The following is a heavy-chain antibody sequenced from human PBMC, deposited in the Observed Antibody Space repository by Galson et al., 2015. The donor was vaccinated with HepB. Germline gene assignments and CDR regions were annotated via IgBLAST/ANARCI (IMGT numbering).Heavy chain of an antibody. CDR3: ARGGSSLYYYYYGMDV. Sequence: SLRLSCAASGFTFSSYAMHWVRQAPGKGLEWVAVISYDGSNKYYADSVKGRFTISRDNSKNTLYLQMNSLRAEDTAVYYCARGGSSLYYYYYGMDVWGQGTTVTVSS. CDR2: ISYDGSNK. V-gene: IGHV3-30-3*01. J-gene: IGHJ6*02. D-gene: IGHD6-6*01. CDR1: GFTFSSYA.